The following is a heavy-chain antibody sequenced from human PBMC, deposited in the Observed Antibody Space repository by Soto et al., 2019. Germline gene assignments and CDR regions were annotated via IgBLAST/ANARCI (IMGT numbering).Heavy chain of an antibody. V-gene: IGHV5-10-1*01. D-gene: IGHD6-13*01. J-gene: IGHJ4*02. Sequence: GESLKISCKGAGYSFASYWITWVRQKPGKGLEWMGRIDPSDSQTYYSPSFRGHVTISVTKSITTVFLQWSSLRASDTAVYYCVRFAKEENPKVGTWYYFDYWGQGILVTVSS. CDR3: VRFAKEENPKVGTWYYFDY. CDR2: IDPSDSQT. CDR1: GYSFASYW.